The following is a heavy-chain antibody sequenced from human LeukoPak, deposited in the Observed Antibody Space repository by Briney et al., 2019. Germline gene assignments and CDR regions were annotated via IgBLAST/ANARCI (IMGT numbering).Heavy chain of an antibody. Sequence: GGSLRLSCAASGFTFDDYAMHWVRQVPGKGLEWVSLINWDGGSTYYTDSVKGRFTISRDNSKNSLYLQMNSLRAEDTALYYCAKAHGSSSPAPDYWGQGTLVTVSS. CDR1: GFTFDDYA. CDR2: INWDGGST. J-gene: IGHJ4*02. CDR3: AKAHGSSSPAPDY. D-gene: IGHD6-6*01. V-gene: IGHV3-43D*03.